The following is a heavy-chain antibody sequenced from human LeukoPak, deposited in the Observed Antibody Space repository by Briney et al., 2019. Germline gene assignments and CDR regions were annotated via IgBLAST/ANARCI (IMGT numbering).Heavy chain of an antibody. Sequence: ASVKVSCKASGYTFTTYDINWVRQATGQGLEWMGWMNPNSGNTGYAQKFQGRVTMTRNTSISTAYMELSSLRSEDTAVYYCARGPDPSHYPDNYYYYMDVWGKGTTVTVSS. CDR1: GYTFTTYD. CDR3: ARGPDPSHYPDNYYYYMDV. D-gene: IGHD3-10*01. CDR2: MNPNSGNT. J-gene: IGHJ6*03. V-gene: IGHV1-8*01.